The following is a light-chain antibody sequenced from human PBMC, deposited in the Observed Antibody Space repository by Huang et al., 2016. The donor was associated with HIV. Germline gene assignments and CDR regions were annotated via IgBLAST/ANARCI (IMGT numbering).Light chain of an antibody. CDR1: QTVIRN. Sequence: VMTQSPATLSVSPGERVTLSCRASQTVIRNLAWYQQRPGQPPRLLVYGASVRAAGGPDRFSGSGSGTDFTLTITSLQSEDFAIYYCHQYNRWPPLTFGGGTKVETK. J-gene: IGKJ4*01. CDR3: HQYNRWPPLT. CDR2: GAS. V-gene: IGKV3-15*01.